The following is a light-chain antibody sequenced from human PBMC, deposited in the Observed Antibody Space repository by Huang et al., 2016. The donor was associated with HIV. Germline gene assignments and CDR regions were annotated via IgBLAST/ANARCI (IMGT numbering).Light chain of an antibody. CDR2: AVS. CDR1: QSIRNY. CDR3: QQSYTTPT. J-gene: IGKJ5*01. V-gene: IGKV1-39*01. Sequence: DIQLTQSPSYLSASVGDRVTITCRASQSIRNYLNWYQQKPGQAPKFLIYAVSSLQSGVPSRFSGSGSGTDFTLTISSLQPEDFATYYCQQSYTTPTFGQGTRLEIK.